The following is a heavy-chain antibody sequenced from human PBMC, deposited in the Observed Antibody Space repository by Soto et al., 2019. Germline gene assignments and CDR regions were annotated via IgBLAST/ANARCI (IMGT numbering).Heavy chain of an antibody. Sequence: GASVKVSCKASGCTFTNYAISWVRQAPGQGLEWMGGIVPMFHTPDYAQNFQGRVTITADESTSTVYMELSSLRSDDTAVYYCAKLGERSWFDPWGQGTLVTVSS. V-gene: IGHV1-69*13. CDR3: AKLGERSWFDP. CDR1: GCTFTNYA. CDR2: IVPMFHTP. D-gene: IGHD3-10*01. J-gene: IGHJ5*02.